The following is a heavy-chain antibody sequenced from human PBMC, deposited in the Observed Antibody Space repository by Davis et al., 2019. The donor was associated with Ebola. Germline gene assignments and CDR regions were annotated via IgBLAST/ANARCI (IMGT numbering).Heavy chain of an antibody. CDR2: ISYDGNDK. Sequence: SLKLSCAASGITFRRNAMPSVRQAPGKGLELVAVISYDGNDKYYADSVKGRFTISTDNSKNTLYLQMSSLRVEDTAVYYCAKSSMTGWYWGQGTLVTVSS. J-gene: IGHJ4*02. CDR3: AKSSMTGWY. D-gene: IGHD1-14*01. CDR1: GITFRRNA. V-gene: IGHV3-30*18.